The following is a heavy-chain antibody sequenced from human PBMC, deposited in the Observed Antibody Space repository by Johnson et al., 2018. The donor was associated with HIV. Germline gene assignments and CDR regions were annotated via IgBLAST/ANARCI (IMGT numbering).Heavy chain of an antibody. D-gene: IGHD1-26*01. J-gene: IGHJ3*02. Sequence: VQLVESGGGLIQPGGSLRLSCAASGFTVSSNYMSWFRQAPGKGLEWVSGISWNSASIGYADSVKGRFTISRDNAKNSLYLQMNSLRAGDTAVYYCARALGATYAFDIWGQGTMVTVSS. CDR3: ARALGATYAFDI. V-gene: IGHV3-53*01. CDR1: GFTVSSNY. CDR2: SWNSASI.